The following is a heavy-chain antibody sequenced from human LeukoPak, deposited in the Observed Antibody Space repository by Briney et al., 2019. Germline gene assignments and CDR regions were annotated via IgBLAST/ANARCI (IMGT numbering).Heavy chain of an antibody. CDR3: AKDIMSPGSSPG. CDR2: ISGSGGST. J-gene: IGHJ4*02. Sequence: PGGSLRLSCAASGFTFSSYAMSWVRQAPGKGLEWVSAISGSGGSTYYADAVKGRFTLPKDNSKNTPYLQMNSLRAEDTAVYYCAKDIMSPGSSPGWGQGTLVTVSS. D-gene: IGHD6-6*01. V-gene: IGHV3-23*01. CDR1: GFTFSSYA.